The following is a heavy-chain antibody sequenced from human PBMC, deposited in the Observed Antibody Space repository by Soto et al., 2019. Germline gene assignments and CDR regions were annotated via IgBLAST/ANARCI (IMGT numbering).Heavy chain of an antibody. V-gene: IGHV1-18*01. CDR1: GYSFTTYG. CDR2: ISVYNGDT. Sequence: QVQLVQSAAEVMKPGASVRVSCKASGYSFTTYGISWVRQAPGQGLEYMGWISVYNGDTNYAQKLQGRVTMTTDTPTSTADMELRSLRSDDTATYYCARDRRDSVADRRSFDVWGQGTMVTVSS. J-gene: IGHJ3*01. D-gene: IGHD1-26*01. CDR3: ARDRRDSVADRRSFDV.